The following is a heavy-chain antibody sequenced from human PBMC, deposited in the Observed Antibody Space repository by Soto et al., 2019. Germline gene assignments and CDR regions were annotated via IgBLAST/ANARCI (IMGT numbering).Heavy chain of an antibody. Sequence: QVQLQESGPGLVKPSQTLSLTCTVSGGSISSGGYYWSWIRQHPGKGLEWIGYIYYSGSTYYNPSLEGRLTISVDTSKNQFSLKLSSVTAADTAVYYCASGRWYDNFFDYWGQGTLVTVSS. V-gene: IGHV4-31*03. CDR3: ASGRWYDNFFDY. CDR2: IYYSGST. D-gene: IGHD2-15*01. J-gene: IGHJ4*02. CDR1: GGSISSGGYY.